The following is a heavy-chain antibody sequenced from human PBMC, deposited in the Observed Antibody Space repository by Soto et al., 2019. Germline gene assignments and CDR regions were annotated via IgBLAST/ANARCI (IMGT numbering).Heavy chain of an antibody. Sequence: EVQLLESGEGLVQPGGSLKLSCAASGFTFSSYAMSWVRQAPGKGLEWVSGIGGSGGNTYYADSVKGRFTISRDNSKNSLFLQMNRLRAEDTAEYYCARVVRYFDTPYGMDVWGQGTTVTVSS. CDR2: IGGSGGNT. CDR1: GFTFSSYA. V-gene: IGHV3-23*01. D-gene: IGHD3-9*01. CDR3: ARVVRYFDTPYGMDV. J-gene: IGHJ6*02.